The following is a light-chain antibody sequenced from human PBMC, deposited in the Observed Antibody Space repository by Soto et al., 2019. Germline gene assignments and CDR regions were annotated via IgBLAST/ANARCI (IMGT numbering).Light chain of an antibody. CDR2: LNSDGSH. CDR3: QTWGTGIQV. CDR1: SGHSSYA. V-gene: IGLV4-69*01. Sequence: QPVLTQSPSASASLGASVKLTCTLSSGHSSYAIAWHQQQPEKSPRYLMKLNSDGSHSKGDGIPDRVSGSSSGAERYLTISSLQSEDEAYYYCQTWGTGIQVFGTGTKVTVL. J-gene: IGLJ1*01.